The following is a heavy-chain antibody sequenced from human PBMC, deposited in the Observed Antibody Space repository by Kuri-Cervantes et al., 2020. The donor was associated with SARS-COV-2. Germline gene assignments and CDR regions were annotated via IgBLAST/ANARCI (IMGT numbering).Heavy chain of an antibody. D-gene: IGHD2-2*01. Sequence: GGSLRLFCTASGFTFGDYAMNWFRQAPGKGLEWVGFVRSEAYGGTTDYAASVKGRFTISTDDSESIAYLQMNSLKTEDTALYYCTREILSYCSGTSCENAFDIWGQGTMVTVSS. CDR3: TREILSYCSGTSCENAFDI. V-gene: IGHV3-49*03. CDR1: GFTFGDYA. CDR2: VRSEAYGGTT. J-gene: IGHJ3*02.